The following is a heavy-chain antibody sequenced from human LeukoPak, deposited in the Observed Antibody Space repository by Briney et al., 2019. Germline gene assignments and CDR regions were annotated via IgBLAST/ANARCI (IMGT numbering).Heavy chain of an antibody. J-gene: IGHJ4*02. CDR2: INPSGGST. Sequence: ASVKVSCKASGYTFTSYYMHWVRQAPGQGLEWMGIINPSGGSTSYAQKFQGRVTMTRDTSTSTVYMELSGLRSEDTAVYYCARVSGSPLFIAATGTAYYFDYWGQGTLVTVSS. V-gene: IGHV1-46*01. D-gene: IGHD6-13*01. CDR3: ARVSGSPLFIAATGTAYYFDY. CDR1: GYTFTSYY.